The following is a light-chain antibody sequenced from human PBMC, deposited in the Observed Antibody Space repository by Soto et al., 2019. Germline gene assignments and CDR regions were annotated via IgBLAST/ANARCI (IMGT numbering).Light chain of an antibody. J-gene: IGLJ2*01. Sequence: QSALTQPASVSGSPGQSITISCTGTSSDVGGYNYVSWYQQHPGKAPKLMIYEVSDRPSGVSNRFSGSKSGNTASLTISGLQAEYEAHYYCSSCTSSIVVFGGGTKLTVL. CDR1: SSDVGGYNY. V-gene: IGLV2-14*01. CDR3: SSCTSSIVV. CDR2: EVS.